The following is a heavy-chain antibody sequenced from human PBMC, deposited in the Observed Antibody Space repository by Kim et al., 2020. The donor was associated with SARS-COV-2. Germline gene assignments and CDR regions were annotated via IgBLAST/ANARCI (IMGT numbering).Heavy chain of an antibody. CDR1: GFTFTRSS. CDR2: IVVDNHNT. J-gene: IGHJ3*02. V-gene: IGHV1-58*01. Sequence: SVKVSCKASGFTFTRSSVQWVRQAHVQRLEWIGWIVVDNHNTNFAQEFQERVTVTWDKSTSTSYMEVSNMRDDDTAMYYCATANREGAFDIWGQGTMVTVSS. CDR3: ATANREGAFDI.